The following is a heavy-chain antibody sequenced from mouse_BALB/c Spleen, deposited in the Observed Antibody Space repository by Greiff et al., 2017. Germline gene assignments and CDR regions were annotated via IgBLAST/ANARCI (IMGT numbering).Heavy chain of an antibody. CDR3: AVYYDPYYAMDY. J-gene: IGHJ4*01. D-gene: IGHD2-4*01. CDR2: IYPGSGST. V-gene: IGHV1-55*01. CDR1: GYNFTSYW. Sequence: VQLQQSGAELVKPGTSVKLSCKASGYNFTSYWINWVKLRPGQGLEWIGDIYPGSGSTNYNEKFKSKATLTVDTSSSTAYMQLSSLASEDSALYYCAVYYDPYYAMDYWGQGTSVTVSS.